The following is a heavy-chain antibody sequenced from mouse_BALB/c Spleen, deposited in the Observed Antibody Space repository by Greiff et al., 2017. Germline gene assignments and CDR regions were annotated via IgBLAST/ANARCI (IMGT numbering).Heavy chain of an antibody. Sequence: QVQLQQSGPSLVQPSQSLSITCTVSGFSLTSYGVHWVRQSPGKGLEWLGVIWRGGSTDYNAAFMSRLSITKDNSKSQVFFKMNSLQADDTAIYYCAKNLSYYDYMDYWGQGTTLTVSS. CDR1: GFSLTSYG. J-gene: IGHJ2*01. CDR3: AKNLSYYDYMDY. V-gene: IGHV2-5-1*01. CDR2: IWRGGST. D-gene: IGHD1-1*01.